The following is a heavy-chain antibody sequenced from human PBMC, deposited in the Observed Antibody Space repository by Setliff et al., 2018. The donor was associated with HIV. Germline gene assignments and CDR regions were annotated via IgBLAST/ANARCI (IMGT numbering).Heavy chain of an antibody. CDR2: IYYSGST. CDR1: GGSLSSYY. Sequence: PSETLSLTCVASGGSLSSYYWSWIRQPPGKGLEWIGSIYYSGSTNYNPSLKSRVTISVDTSKNQFSLKLSSVTAADTAVYYCATRAIVVIPDYWGQGTLVTVSS. D-gene: IGHD3-22*01. V-gene: IGHV4-59*01. J-gene: IGHJ4*02. CDR3: ATRAIVVIPDY.